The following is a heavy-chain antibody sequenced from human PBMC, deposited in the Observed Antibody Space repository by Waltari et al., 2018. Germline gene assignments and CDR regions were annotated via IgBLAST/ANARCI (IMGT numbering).Heavy chain of an antibody. D-gene: IGHD1-26*01. V-gene: IGHV3-48*03. J-gene: IGHJ4*01. CDR2: ISSGAATI. CDR3: ARGEGGANEY. CDR1: GFPFRNYE. Sequence: EVQLVESGGGLVQPGGSLRHLGAASGFPFRNYEMNWVRQAPGKVLEWVSNISSGAATICYADCVKGRFTISRDNAKNSVYLEMNSLRADDTAIYYCARGEGGANEYWGQGTLVTVSS.